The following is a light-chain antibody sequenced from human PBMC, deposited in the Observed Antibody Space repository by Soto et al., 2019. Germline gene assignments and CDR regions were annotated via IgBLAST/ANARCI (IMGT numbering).Light chain of an antibody. CDR1: QSVSTY. CDR3: QQRSNSWT. CDR2: DAS. V-gene: IGKV3-11*01. J-gene: IGKJ1*01. Sequence: TVLTQSPATLSLSPGERATLSCRASQSVSTYLAWYQQKPGQAPRLLIYDASNRASGIPARFSGSGSGTDFTLTISSLEPEDFAVYYCQQRSNSWTFGQGTKVDIK.